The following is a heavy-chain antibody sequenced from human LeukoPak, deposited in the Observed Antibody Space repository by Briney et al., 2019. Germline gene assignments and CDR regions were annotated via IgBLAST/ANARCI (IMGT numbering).Heavy chain of an antibody. J-gene: IGHJ4*02. Sequence: GESLKISCKGSGYSFSNYWIGWVRQMPGKGLEWMGIILPRDSDIRYSPSFQGQVTISADKSINTAYLQWSSLKASDTAMYYCARHPSTSWSDYWGQGTLVTVSS. V-gene: IGHV5-51*01. CDR2: ILPRDSDI. D-gene: IGHD6-13*01. CDR3: ARHPSTSWSDY. CDR1: GYSFSNYW.